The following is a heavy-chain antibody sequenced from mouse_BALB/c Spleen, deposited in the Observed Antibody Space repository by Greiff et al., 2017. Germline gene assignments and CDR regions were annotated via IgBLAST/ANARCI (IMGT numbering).Heavy chain of an antibody. CDR2: IRNKANGYTT. Sequence: EVMLVESGGGLVQPGGSLRLSCATSGFTFTDYYMSWVRQPPGKALEWLGFIRNKANGYTTEYSASVKGRFTISRDNSQSILYLQMNTLRAEDSATYYGARDHLWPERAWFAYWGQGTLVTVSA. CDR3: ARDHLWPERAWFAY. CDR1: GFTFTDYY. V-gene: IGHV7-3*02. J-gene: IGHJ3*01. D-gene: IGHD1-1*02.